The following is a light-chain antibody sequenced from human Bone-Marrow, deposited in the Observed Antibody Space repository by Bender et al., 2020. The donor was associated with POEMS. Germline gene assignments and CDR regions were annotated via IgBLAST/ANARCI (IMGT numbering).Light chain of an antibody. CDR2: EVN. Sequence: QSALTQPASVSGSPGQSISISCTGTSSDVGGYNFVSWYQQHPGKAPKLMIYEVNKRPSGVPDRFSGSKSGTSASLAITGLQAEDEADYYCQSYDSSLRGVFGGGTKLTVL. V-gene: IGLV2-14*01. J-gene: IGLJ2*01. CDR1: SSDVGGYNF. CDR3: QSYDSSLRGV.